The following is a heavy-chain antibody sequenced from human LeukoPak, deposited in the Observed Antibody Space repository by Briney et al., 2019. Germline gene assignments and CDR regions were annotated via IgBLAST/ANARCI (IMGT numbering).Heavy chain of an antibody. CDR3: ARVYYDFWSGYYTTNTGFDY. D-gene: IGHD3-3*01. Sequence: GASVKVSCKASGYTFTSYYMHWVRQAPGQGLEWRGIINPSGGSTSYAQKFQGRVTMTRDTSTSTVYMELSSLRSEDTAVYYCARVYYDFWSGYYTTNTGFDYWGQGTLVTVSS. CDR1: GYTFTSYY. V-gene: IGHV1-46*03. CDR2: INPSGGST. J-gene: IGHJ4*02.